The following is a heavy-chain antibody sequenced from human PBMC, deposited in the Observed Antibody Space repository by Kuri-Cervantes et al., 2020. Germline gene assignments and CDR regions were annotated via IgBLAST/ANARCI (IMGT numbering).Heavy chain of an antibody. V-gene: IGHV1-69*05. D-gene: IGHD2-15*01. CDR3: ARGGRQGPRDYYYYMDV. CDR2: IIPIFGTA. J-gene: IGHJ6*03. CDR1: GYTFASYA. Sequence: SVKVSCKASGYTFASYAMHWVRQAPGQRLEWMGGIIPIFGTANYAQKFQGRVTITTDESTSTAYMELSSLRSEDTAVYYCARGGRQGPRDYYYYMDVWGKGTTVTVSS.